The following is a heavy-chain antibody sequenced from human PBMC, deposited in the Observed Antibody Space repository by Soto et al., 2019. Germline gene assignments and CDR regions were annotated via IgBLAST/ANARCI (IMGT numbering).Heavy chain of an antibody. D-gene: IGHD3-3*01. CDR1: GGSFSGHY. J-gene: IGHJ6*02. Sequence: QVQIQQWGAGLLKPSETLSLTCAVYGGSFSGHYWSWIRQPPGKGLEWIGEINHSGSTNYNPSLNSRVTTSVDSFKKQFSLKLSSVTAADTAVYYCARVSVENYDFWSGYSGFAYYGMDDWGQGTTVTVSS. CDR3: ARVSVENYDFWSGYSGFAYYGMDD. CDR2: INHSGST. V-gene: IGHV4-34*01.